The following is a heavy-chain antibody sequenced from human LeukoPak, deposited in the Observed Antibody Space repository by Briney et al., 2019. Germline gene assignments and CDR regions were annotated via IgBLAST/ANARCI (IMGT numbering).Heavy chain of an antibody. CDR3: ARELFRDSSSWQGGDAFDI. J-gene: IGHJ3*02. D-gene: IGHD6-13*01. Sequence: SETLSLTCTVSGGSISSYYWSWIRQPPGKGLEWIGYIYYSGSTNYNPSLKSRVTISVDTSKNQFSLKLSSVTAADTAVYYCARELFRDSSSWQGGDAFDIWGQGTMVTVSS. V-gene: IGHV4-59*12. CDR2: IYYSGST. CDR1: GGSISSYY.